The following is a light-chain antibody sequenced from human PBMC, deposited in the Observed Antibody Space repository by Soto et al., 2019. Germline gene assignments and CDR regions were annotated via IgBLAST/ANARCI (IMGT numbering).Light chain of an antibody. CDR2: GAS. CDR3: QQYNNLPLT. J-gene: IGKJ5*01. CDR1: PSVITN. Sequence: EILMPQSPPTLYVSPGEIATLSCMSLPSVITNLAWYQQKPGQAPRLLIYGASTRATGIPARFSGSGSGTEFTRTISSLQSEDFAVYYCQQYNNLPLTFGQGTRLEIK. V-gene: IGKV3-15*01.